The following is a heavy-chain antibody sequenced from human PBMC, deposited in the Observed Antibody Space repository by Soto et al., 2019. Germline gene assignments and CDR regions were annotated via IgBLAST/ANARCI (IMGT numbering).Heavy chain of an antibody. Sequence: QITLKESGPTLVKPTQTLTLTCTFSGFSLSTSGVGVGWIRQPPGKALEWLALIYWDDDKGYSPSLKSRPTITKDTSKNQVVLTMTNRDPVDTATYCCAHRGEWELAVDYWGQGTLVTVSS. D-gene: IGHD1-26*01. V-gene: IGHV2-5*02. J-gene: IGHJ4*02. CDR1: GFSLSTSGVG. CDR3: AHRGEWELAVDY. CDR2: IYWDDDK.